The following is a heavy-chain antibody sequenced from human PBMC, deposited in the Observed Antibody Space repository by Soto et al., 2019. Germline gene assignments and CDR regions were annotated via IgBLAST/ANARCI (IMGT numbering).Heavy chain of an antibody. CDR3: AACTTLAPYYYYGMDV. V-gene: IGHV1-18*04. D-gene: IGHD2-8*01. Sequence: ASVKVSCKASGYTFTSYGISWVRQAPGQGLEWMGWISAYNGNTNYAQKLQGRVTMTTDTSTSTAYMELRSLRSDDTAVYYCAACTTLAPYYYYGMDVWGQGTTVTVSS. CDR2: ISAYNGNT. J-gene: IGHJ6*02. CDR1: GYTFTSYG.